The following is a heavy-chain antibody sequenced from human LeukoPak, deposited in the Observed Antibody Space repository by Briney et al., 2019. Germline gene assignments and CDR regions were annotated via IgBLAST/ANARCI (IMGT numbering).Heavy chain of an antibody. Sequence: ASVKVSCKASGYTFTSYDINWVRQATGQGLEWMGWMNPNSGNTGYAQKFQGRVTMTRNTSISTAYMELSSLRSEDTAVYYCARELVYAHYYYYGMDVWGQGTTVTVSS. CDR1: GYTFTSYD. J-gene: IGHJ6*02. D-gene: IGHD2-8*01. CDR2: MNPNSGNT. V-gene: IGHV1-8*01. CDR3: ARELVYAHYYYYGMDV.